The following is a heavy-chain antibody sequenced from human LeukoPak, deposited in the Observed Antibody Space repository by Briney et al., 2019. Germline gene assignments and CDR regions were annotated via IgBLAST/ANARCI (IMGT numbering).Heavy chain of an antibody. CDR3: ARGGNSSSWYNFDY. CDR2: IGTAGDT. Sequence: GGSLRLSCAASGFTFSSYDMHWVRQATGKGLEWVSAIGTAGDTYYPGSVKVRFTISRENAKNSLYLQMNSLRAEDTAVYYCARGGNSSSWYNFDYWGQGTLVTVSS. CDR1: GFTFSSYD. J-gene: IGHJ4*02. V-gene: IGHV3-13*01. D-gene: IGHD6-13*01.